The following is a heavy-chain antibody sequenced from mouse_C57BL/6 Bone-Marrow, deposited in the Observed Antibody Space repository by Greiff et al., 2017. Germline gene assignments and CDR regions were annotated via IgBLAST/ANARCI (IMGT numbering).Heavy chain of an antibody. D-gene: IGHD1-1*01. Sequence: VQLQQSGAELVKPGASVKLSCKASGYTFTSYWMQWVKQRPGQGLEWIGEIHPCGGNTNYNNKFKGKATLTADTSSSTAYMQLSSLTSEDSAVYCGAGTNTYYYGDYWGQGTTLTVSS. V-gene: IGHV1-50*01. CDR2: IHPCGGNT. CDR3: AGTNTYYYGDY. J-gene: IGHJ2*01. CDR1: GYTFTSYW.